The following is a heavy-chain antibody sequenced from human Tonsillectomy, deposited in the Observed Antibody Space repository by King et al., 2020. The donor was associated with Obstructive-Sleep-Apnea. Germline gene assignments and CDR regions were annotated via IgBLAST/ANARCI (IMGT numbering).Heavy chain of an antibody. J-gene: IGHJ6*02. CDR3: ARERGTITMVRGVQGNYYYYGMDV. CDR2: ISYDGSNK. Sequence: HVQLVESGGGVVQPGRSLRLSCAASGFTFSSYAMHWVRQAPGKGLEWVALISYDGSNKYYADSVKGRFTISRDNSNNALYLQMNSLRTEDTAVYYCARERGTITMVRGVQGNYYYYGMDVWGQGTTVTVSS. V-gene: IGHV3-30-3*01. D-gene: IGHD3-10*01. CDR1: GFTFSSYA.